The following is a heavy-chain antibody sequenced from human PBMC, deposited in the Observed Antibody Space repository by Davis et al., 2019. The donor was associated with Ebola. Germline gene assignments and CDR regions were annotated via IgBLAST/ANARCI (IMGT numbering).Heavy chain of an antibody. Sequence: ASVKVSCKASGYTFTSYGISWVRQAPGQGLEWMGWISAYNGNTNYAQKLQGRVTMTTDTSPSTAYMELSSLRSEDTAVYYCARGGLPEGYCSSTSCYSYAFDYWGQGTLVTVSS. J-gene: IGHJ4*02. D-gene: IGHD2-2*02. V-gene: IGHV1-18*04. CDR3: ARGGLPEGYCSSTSCYSYAFDY. CDR1: GYTFTSYG. CDR2: ISAYNGNT.